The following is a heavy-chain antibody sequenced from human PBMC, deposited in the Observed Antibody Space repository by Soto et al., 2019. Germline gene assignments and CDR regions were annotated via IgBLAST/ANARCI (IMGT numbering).Heavy chain of an antibody. CDR3: ALDRGEPYYFDC. Sequence: ASVKVSCKASGYTFTTYGISWVRQAPGQGLEWMGWISAYNGNTNYAQKVQGRVTMTTDTSTSTAYMELRSLRSDDTAVYYCALDRGEPYYFDCWGQGTLVTVYS. D-gene: IGHD2-21*01. CDR2: ISAYNGNT. V-gene: IGHV1-18*04. J-gene: IGHJ4*02. CDR1: GYTFTTYG.